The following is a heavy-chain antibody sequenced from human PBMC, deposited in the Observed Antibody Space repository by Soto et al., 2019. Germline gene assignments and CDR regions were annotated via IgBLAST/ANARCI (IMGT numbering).Heavy chain of an antibody. CDR2: TYYRSKWYN. V-gene: IGHV6-1*01. J-gene: IGHJ3*02. D-gene: IGHD2-2*01. Sequence: SQTLSLTCAISGDSVSSYSAAWNWIRQSPSRGLEWLGRTYYRSKWYNDYAVSVKSRITINPDTSKNQFSLQLNSVTPEGTAVYYCARDQVVVVPAAMRDAFDIWGQGTMVTVSS. CDR1: GDSVSSYSAA. CDR3: ARDQVVVVPAAMRDAFDI.